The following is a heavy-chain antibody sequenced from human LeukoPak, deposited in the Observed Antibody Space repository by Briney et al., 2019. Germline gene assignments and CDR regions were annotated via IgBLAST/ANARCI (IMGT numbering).Heavy chain of an antibody. D-gene: IGHD5-12*01. CDR1: GFTFSSYA. J-gene: IGHJ4*02. CDR2: ISYDGSNK. Sequence: PGGSLRLSCAASGFTFSSYAMHWVRQAPGKGLEWVAVISYDGSNKYYADSVKGRFTISRDNSKNTLHLQMNSLRAEDTAVYYCAREILYSGYEYPLFDYWGQGTLVTVSS. CDR3: AREILYSGYEYPLFDY. V-gene: IGHV3-30*04.